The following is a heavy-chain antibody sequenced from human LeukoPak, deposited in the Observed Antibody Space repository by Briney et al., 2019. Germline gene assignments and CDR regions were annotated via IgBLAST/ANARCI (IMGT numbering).Heavy chain of an antibody. Sequence: ASVKVSCKASGYTFTSYGISWVRQAPGQGLEWMGWTSAYNGNTDYAQKLQGRVTMTTDTSTSTADMELRSLRSDDTAVYYCARVHAYCSTTSCLDYWGQGTLVTVSS. CDR3: ARVHAYCSTTSCLDY. V-gene: IGHV1-18*01. J-gene: IGHJ4*02. D-gene: IGHD2-2*01. CDR1: GYTFTSYG. CDR2: TSAYNGNT.